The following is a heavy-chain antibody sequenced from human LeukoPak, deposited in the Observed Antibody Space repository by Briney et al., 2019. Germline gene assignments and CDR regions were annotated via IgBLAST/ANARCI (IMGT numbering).Heavy chain of an antibody. CDR3: ARAHSSSSTFDL. CDR1: GFTFSDYG. CDR2: IWYDGSKK. V-gene: IGHV3-33*01. J-gene: IGHJ4*02. Sequence: HPGGPLRLSCAASGFTFSDYGIHWVRQAPGQGLEWVAPIWYDGSKKYYADSVKGRFTISRDNTKNTLYLQLNSLRADDTAVCYCARAHSSSSTFDLWGQGTLVTVSS. D-gene: IGHD6-6*01.